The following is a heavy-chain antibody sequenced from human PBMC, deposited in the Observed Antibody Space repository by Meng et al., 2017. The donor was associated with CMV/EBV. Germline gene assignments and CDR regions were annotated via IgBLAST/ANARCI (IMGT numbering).Heavy chain of an antibody. CDR2: ISSNGGST. V-gene: IGHV3-64*02. CDR1: GFTFSSYA. Sequence: GGSLRLSCAASGFTFSSYAMHWVRRAPGKGLEYVSAISSNGGSTYYADSVKGRFTISRDNSKNTLYLQMGSLRAEDTAVYYCAKDHPYYYGSGSYSGGYYFDYWGQGTLVTVSS. J-gene: IGHJ4*02. CDR3: AKDHPYYYGSGSYSGGYYFDY. D-gene: IGHD3-10*01.